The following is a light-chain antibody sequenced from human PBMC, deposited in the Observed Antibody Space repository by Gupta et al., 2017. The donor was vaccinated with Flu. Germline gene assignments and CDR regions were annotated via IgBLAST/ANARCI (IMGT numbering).Light chain of an antibody. CDR1: QNMNRDF. Sequence: EIVLTQSPGTLSLFPGERATLSCRASQNMNRDFLGWYQQKPGQAPRFLIYGASNRADGIPDRFSGSGYGTDFTLTIRRREPDDFAVYCCQQYGGSPRTFGQGTTVDIK. J-gene: IGKJ1*01. CDR2: GAS. V-gene: IGKV3-20*01. CDR3: QQYGGSPRT.